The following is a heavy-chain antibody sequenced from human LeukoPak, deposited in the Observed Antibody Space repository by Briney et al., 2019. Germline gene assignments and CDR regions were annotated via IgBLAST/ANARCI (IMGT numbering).Heavy chain of an antibody. D-gene: IGHD4-11*01. J-gene: IGHJ6*03. CDR3: ARILPRQYRPPYYYYMDV. CDR1: GFTFSSYS. Sequence: GGSLRLSCAASGFTFSSYSMNWVRQAPGKGLEWVSYISSSSSTIYYADSVKGRFTISRDNAKNSLYLQMNSLRAEDMAVYYCARILPRQYRPPYYYYMDVWGKGTTVTVSS. V-gene: IGHV3-48*01. CDR2: ISSSSSTI.